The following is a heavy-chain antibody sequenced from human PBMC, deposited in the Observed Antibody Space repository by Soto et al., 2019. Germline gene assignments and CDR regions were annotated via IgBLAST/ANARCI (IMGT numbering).Heavy chain of an antibody. D-gene: IGHD6-13*01. CDR3: ARESISASGRFDY. CDR1: GDSVTSGGYY. Sequence: QVQLQESGPGLVKPSQTLSLTCTVSGDSVTSGGYYWTWIRQHPGKGLEWIGYIYHSGSTYYNPSLKSRVHISVDTSKNQFSLRLTSVTAADTAVYYCARESISASGRFDYWGQGTLATVSS. V-gene: IGHV4-31*03. J-gene: IGHJ4*02. CDR2: IYHSGST.